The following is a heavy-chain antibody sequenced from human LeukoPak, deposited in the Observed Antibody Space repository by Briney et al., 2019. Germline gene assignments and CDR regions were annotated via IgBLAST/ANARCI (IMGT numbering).Heavy chain of an antibody. D-gene: IGHD3-3*01. J-gene: IGHJ4*02. Sequence: MPSQTLSLTCTVSGGSISSGDYYWSWIRQPPGKGLEWIGYIYYSGSPYYNPSLKSRVTISVDTSKNQSSLKLSSVTAADTAVYYCARGDFWSGSIDYWGQGTLVTVSS. V-gene: IGHV4-30-4*08. CDR1: GGSISSGDYY. CDR2: IYYSGSP. CDR3: ARGDFWSGSIDY.